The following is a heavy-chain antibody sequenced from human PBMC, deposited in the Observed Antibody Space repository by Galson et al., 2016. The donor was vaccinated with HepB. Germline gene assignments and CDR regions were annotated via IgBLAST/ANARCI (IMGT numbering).Heavy chain of an antibody. CDR2: IGFSGRDR. J-gene: IGHJ4*02. V-gene: IGHV3-21*01. CDR3: ARESSGALFDS. D-gene: IGHD6-19*01. Sequence: SLRLSCAASGFTFSSSAMCWVRQAPGKGLEWVSSIGFSGRDRYYADSVKGRFTISRDNAEDSLFLQMNSLRAEDTALYYCARESSGALFDSWGQGTLVTVSS. CDR1: GFTFSSSA.